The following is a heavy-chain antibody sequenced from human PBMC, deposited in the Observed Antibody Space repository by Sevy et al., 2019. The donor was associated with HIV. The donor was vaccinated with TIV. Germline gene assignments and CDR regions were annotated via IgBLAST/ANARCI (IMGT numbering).Heavy chain of an antibody. Sequence: GGSLRLSCAASGFTFSDYYMSWIRQAPGKGLEWVSYISSSGSTIYYEDSVKGRFTISRDNAKNSLYLQMNSLRAEDTAVYYCARVVVGTANDWFDPWGQGTLVTVSS. V-gene: IGHV3-11*01. J-gene: IGHJ5*02. D-gene: IGHD2-21*02. CDR1: GFTFSDYY. CDR2: ISSSGSTI. CDR3: ARVVVGTANDWFDP.